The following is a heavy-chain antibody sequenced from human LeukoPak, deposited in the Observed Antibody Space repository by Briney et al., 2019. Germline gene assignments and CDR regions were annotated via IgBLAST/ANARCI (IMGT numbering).Heavy chain of an antibody. CDR3: ARVPDYYDSSAYRDY. V-gene: IGHV1-2*02. CDR2: INPNSGGT. J-gene: IGHJ4*02. Sequence: ASVKVSCKASGYTFTGYYMHWVRQAPGQGLEWMGWINPNSGGTNYAQKFQGRVTMTRDTSISTACMELSRLRSDDTAVYYCARVPDYYDSSAYRDYWGQGTLVTVSS. D-gene: IGHD3-22*01. CDR1: GYTFTGYY.